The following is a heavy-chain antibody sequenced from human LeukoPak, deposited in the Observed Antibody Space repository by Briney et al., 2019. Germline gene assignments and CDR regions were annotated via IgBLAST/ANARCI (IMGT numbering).Heavy chain of an antibody. D-gene: IGHD1-26*01. V-gene: IGHV3-53*04. CDR2: LYSGGST. CDR1: GFTVSSNY. Sequence: PGGSLRLSCAASGFTVSSNYMSWVRQAPGKGLEWVSVLYSGGSTYYADSVKGRFTISRHNSKNTLYVQMNSLRAEDTAVYYCAGSGSYRYFDYWGQGTLVTVSS. J-gene: IGHJ4*02. CDR3: AGSGSYRYFDY.